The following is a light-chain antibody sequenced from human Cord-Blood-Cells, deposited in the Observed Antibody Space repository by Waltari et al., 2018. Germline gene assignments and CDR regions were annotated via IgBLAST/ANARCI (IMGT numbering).Light chain of an antibody. Sequence: QSALTQPASVSGSPGQSFTISCTGTSSDVGGYNYVSWYQQHPGKAPKLMIYEVSNRPSGVSNRVSVSKSGRTASLTVSVLQAEDEADYYCSSYTSSSIPYVFGTGTKVTVL. CDR3: SSYTSSSIPYV. CDR2: EVS. CDR1: SSDVGGYNY. V-gene: IGLV2-14*01. J-gene: IGLJ1*01.